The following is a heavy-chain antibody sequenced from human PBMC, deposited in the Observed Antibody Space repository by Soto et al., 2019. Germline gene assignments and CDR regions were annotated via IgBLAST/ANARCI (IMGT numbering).Heavy chain of an antibody. CDR3: ARMKVDSYQFYYAMDV. Sequence: QVTLKESGPALVKPTETLTLTCTVSGFSLTTGKMGVSWIRQPPGKALEWLAHIFSDNERSYSTSLQGRLTISKDTSGSQVVLSMTNVATVDTATYYCARMKVDSYQFYYAMDVWGQGTTVTVSS. CDR1: GFSLTTGKMG. V-gene: IGHV2-26*01. CDR2: IFSDNER. J-gene: IGHJ6*02. D-gene: IGHD3-9*01.